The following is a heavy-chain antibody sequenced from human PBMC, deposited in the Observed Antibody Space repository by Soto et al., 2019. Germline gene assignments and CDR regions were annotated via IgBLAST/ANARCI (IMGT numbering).Heavy chain of an antibody. Sequence: EVQLLESGGGLVQPGGSLRLSCAASGFTFSSYAMSWVRQAPGKGLEWVSAISGSGGSTYYADSVKGRFTITRDNSKNTLYLQMNRLRAEDTAVYYCAKDPGIWNYGADYFDSWGQGTLVTVSS. CDR1: GFTFSSYA. D-gene: IGHD1-7*01. CDR2: ISGSGGST. CDR3: AKDPGIWNYGADYFDS. J-gene: IGHJ4*02. V-gene: IGHV3-23*01.